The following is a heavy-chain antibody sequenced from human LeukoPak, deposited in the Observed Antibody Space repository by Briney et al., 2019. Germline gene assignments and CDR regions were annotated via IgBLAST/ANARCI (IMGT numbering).Heavy chain of an antibody. J-gene: IGHJ4*02. Sequence: PSETLSLTCAVYGGSFSGYYWSWIRQPPGKGLEWIGEINHSGSTNYNPSLKSRVTISVDTSKNQFSLKLSSVTAADTAVYYCASHGSMISDRGQGTLVTVSS. CDR1: GGSFSGYY. D-gene: IGHD3-22*01. V-gene: IGHV4-34*01. CDR2: INHSGST. CDR3: ASHGSMISD.